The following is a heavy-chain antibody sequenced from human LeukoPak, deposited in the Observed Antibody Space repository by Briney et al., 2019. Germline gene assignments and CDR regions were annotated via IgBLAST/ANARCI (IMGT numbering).Heavy chain of an antibody. V-gene: IGHV4-31*03. J-gene: IGHJ3*02. CDR1: GGSISSGGYY. Sequence: TSETLSLTCTVSGGSISSGGYYWSWIRQHPGKGLEWIGYIYYSGSTYFNPSLKSRVTISVDTSKKQFSLKLSSVTAADTAVYYCARGPLASIYYDGSGYYGAFDIWGQGTMVTVSS. CDR3: ARGPLASIYYDGSGYYGAFDI. CDR2: IYYSGST. D-gene: IGHD3-22*01.